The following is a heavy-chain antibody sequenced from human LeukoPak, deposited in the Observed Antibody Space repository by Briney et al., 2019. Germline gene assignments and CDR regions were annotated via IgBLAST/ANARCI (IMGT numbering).Heavy chain of an antibody. J-gene: IGHJ4*02. D-gene: IGHD6-13*01. CDR1: GGSISSYY. V-gene: IGHV4-59*12. CDR2: IYYSGST. CDR3: ARELLAAAGFFDY. Sequence: SETLSLTCTISGGSISSYYWSWIRQPPGKGLEWIGYIYYSGSTYYNPSLKSRVTISVDTSKNQFSLKLSSVTAADTAVYYRARELLAAAGFFDYWGQGTLVTVSS.